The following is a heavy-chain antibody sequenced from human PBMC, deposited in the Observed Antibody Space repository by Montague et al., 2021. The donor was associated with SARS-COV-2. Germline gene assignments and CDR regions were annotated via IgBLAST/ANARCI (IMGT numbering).Heavy chain of an antibody. CDR1: GFTFSSYA. CDR2: ISYDGNNK. J-gene: IGHJ4*02. V-gene: IGHV3-30*04. CDR3: ARDLAGGYSYYFDY. D-gene: IGHD5-18*01. Sequence: SLRLSCAASGFTFSSYAMHWVRQAPDKGLEWVAVISYDGNNKYYVDSVKGRFTISRGNSKNTLYLQMNSLRAEDTAVYYCARDLAGGYSYYFDYWGQGTLVTVSS.